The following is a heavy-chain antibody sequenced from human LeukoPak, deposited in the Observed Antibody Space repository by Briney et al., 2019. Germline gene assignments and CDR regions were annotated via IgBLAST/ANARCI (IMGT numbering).Heavy chain of an antibody. J-gene: IGHJ3*02. Sequence: GESLKISCRGSGYRFTNYWIGWVRQMPGKGLEWMGIIYPGDSDTRYSPSFQGQVAISADKSISTAYLQWSSLKASDTAMYYCTRRDGLGAFDIWGQGTMVTVSS. V-gene: IGHV5-51*01. CDR3: TRRDGLGAFDI. CDR2: IYPGDSDT. CDR1: GYRFTNYW. D-gene: IGHD5-24*01.